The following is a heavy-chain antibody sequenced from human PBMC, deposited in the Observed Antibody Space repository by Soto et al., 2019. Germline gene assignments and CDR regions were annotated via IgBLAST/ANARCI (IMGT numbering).Heavy chain of an antibody. CDR2: ISSDGNNK. V-gene: IGHV3-30-3*01. J-gene: IGHJ4*02. CDR1: GFTVSAYT. D-gene: IGHD1-26*01. Sequence: QVQLVESGGDVVQPGRSLRLSCAASGFTVSAYTMHWVRQAPGKGLEWVAVISSDGNNKYYTDSVKGRFTTSRDTSTNTLYLQMNGLRAEDTAVYYCARWEQPLFDYWGQGTLVTVSS. CDR3: ARWEQPLFDY.